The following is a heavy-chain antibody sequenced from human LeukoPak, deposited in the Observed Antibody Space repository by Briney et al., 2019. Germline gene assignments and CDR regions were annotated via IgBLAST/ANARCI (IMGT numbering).Heavy chain of an antibody. V-gene: IGHV4-39*01. J-gene: IGHJ5*02. CDR2: INYSGST. D-gene: IGHD2-15*01. Sequence: SETLSLTCTVSGGSISSGSYYWGWIRQTPGKGLEWIGSINYSGSTYYNSSLKSRVTISVDTSKNQFSLKLSSVTAADTALYYCARRFCSGGSCYSGVHWFDPWGQGTRVTVSS. CDR1: GGSISSGSYY. CDR3: ARRFCSGGSCYSGVHWFDP.